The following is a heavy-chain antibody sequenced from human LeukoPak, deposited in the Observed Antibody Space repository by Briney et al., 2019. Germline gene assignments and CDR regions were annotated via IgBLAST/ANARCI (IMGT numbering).Heavy chain of an antibody. CDR2: ISGSTSTV. CDR1: GFTLRGYT. CDR3: ARGGRMQVLGYFDY. Sequence: PGGSLRLSCGASGFTLRGYTMNWVRQAPGKGLEWLSYISGSTSTVYYADSVKGRFTISRDNANNSLYLQMNSLRADDTAVYYCARGGRMQVLGYFDYWGQGTLVTASS. J-gene: IGHJ4*02. D-gene: IGHD2-8*02. V-gene: IGHV3-48*01.